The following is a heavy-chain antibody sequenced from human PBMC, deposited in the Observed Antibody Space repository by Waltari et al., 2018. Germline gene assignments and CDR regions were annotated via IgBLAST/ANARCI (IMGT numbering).Heavy chain of an antibody. D-gene: IGHD3-10*01. J-gene: IGHJ6*02. Sequence: QVQLQESGPGLVKPSQTLSLTCTVSGGSISSGGYYWSWIRQHPGKGLEWIGYIYCSGCTYYNPSLKSRVTISVDTSKNQFSLKLSSVTAADTAVYYCARGVGGYYYYGMDVWGQGTTVTVSS. CDR3: ARGVGGYYYYGMDV. CDR1: GGSISSGGYY. CDR2: IYCSGCT. V-gene: IGHV4-31*03.